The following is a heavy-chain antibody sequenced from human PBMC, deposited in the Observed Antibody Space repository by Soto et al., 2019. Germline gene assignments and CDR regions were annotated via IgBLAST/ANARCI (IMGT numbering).Heavy chain of an antibody. D-gene: IGHD6-19*01. CDR3: AKVEVGSSGWYVLGWYFDL. Sequence: EVQLLESGGGLVQPGGSLRLSCAASGFTFSSYAMSWVRQAPGKGLEWVSAISGSGGSTYYADSVKGRFTISRDNSKNTLYLQMNSLRAEVTAVYYCAKVEVGSSGWYVLGWYFDLWGRGTLVTVSS. CDR2: ISGSGGST. V-gene: IGHV3-23*01. J-gene: IGHJ2*01. CDR1: GFTFSSYA.